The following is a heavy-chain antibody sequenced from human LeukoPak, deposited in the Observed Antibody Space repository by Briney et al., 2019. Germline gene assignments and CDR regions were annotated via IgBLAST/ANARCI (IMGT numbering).Heavy chain of an antibody. V-gene: IGHV1-2*02. CDR2: INPNSGGT. CDR3: ARGSPPRRNYDSRGYYSYYFDY. D-gene: IGHD3-22*01. Sequence: ASVKVSCKASGYTFTGYYMHWVRQAPGQGLEWMGWINPNSGGTNYAQKFQGRVTMTRDTSISTAYMELRSLRSDDTAVYYCARGSPPRRNYDSRGYYSYYFDYWGQGTLATVSS. J-gene: IGHJ4*02. CDR1: GYTFTGYY.